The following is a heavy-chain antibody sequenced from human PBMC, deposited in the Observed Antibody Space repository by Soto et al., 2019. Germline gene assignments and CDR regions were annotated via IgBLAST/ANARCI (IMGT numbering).Heavy chain of an antibody. CDR3: AREESRSSSWANWFDP. CDR1: GGTFSSYA. D-gene: IGHD6-13*01. V-gene: IGHV1-69*13. Sequence: SVKVSCKASGGTFSSYAISWVRQAPGQGLEWMGGIIPIFGTANYAQKFQGRVTITADESTSTAYMELSSLRSEDTAVYYCAREESRSSSWANWFDPWGQGTLVTVSS. J-gene: IGHJ5*02. CDR2: IIPIFGTA.